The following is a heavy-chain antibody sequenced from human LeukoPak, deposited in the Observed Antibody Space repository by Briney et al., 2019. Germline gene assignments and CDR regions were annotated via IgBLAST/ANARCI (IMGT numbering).Heavy chain of an antibody. CDR2: IYSTGST. CDR1: SGSISSSHYY. CDR3: ARVVRPTGYYSSPKSGSFDF. Sequence: SETLSLTCGVSSGSISSSHYYWAWIRQPPGKGLEWIGSIYSTGSTYYNPSLRTRVTISVDKSNNEFSLKLSSVTAADTAVYYCARVVRPTGYYSSPKSGSFDFWGQGTLVSVSS. V-gene: IGHV4-39*01. D-gene: IGHD3-9*01. J-gene: IGHJ4*02.